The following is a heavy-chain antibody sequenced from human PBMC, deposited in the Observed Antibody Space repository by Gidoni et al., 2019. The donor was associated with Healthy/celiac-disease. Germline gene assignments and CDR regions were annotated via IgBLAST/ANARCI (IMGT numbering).Heavy chain of an antibody. CDR1: GGTFSSYT. V-gene: IGHV1-69*02. D-gene: IGHD6-13*01. Sequence: QVQLVQSGAEVKKPGSSVKVSCKASGGTFSSYTISWVRQAPGQGLEWMGRIIPILGIANYAQKFQGRVTITADKSTSTAYMELSSLRSEDTAVYYCARGTLAADDAFDIWGQGTMVTVSS. CDR2: IIPILGIA. CDR3: ARGTLAADDAFDI. J-gene: IGHJ3*02.